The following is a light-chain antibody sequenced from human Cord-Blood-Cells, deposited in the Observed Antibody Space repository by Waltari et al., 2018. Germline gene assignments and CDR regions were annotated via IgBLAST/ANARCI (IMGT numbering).Light chain of an antibody. Sequence: QSALTHPRSVSGSPGPSVPISCPVTSSDFGGYNYVSWYPQHRRKAPKLMIDDVSKRPSGVRDRFPGSKSGNTASLTISGLQAEDEADYYCGSYAGSYTYVVGTGTQDTVL. CDR1: SSDFGGYNY. CDR3: GSYAGSYTYV. J-gene: IGLJ1*01. V-gene: IGLV2-11*01. CDR2: DVS.